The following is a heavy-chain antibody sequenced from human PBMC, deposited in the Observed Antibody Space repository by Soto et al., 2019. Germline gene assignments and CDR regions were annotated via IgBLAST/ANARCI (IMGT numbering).Heavy chain of an antibody. V-gene: IGHV1-69*13. Sequence: GASVKVSCKASGGTFSSYAISWVRQAPGQGLEWMGGIIPIFGTANYAQKFQGRVTITADESTSTAYMELSSLRSEDTAVYYCARAVYKVTTVKKAHLFGDGMDVWGQGTTVTVSS. CDR2: IIPIFGTA. J-gene: IGHJ6*02. D-gene: IGHD4-4*01. CDR1: GGTFSSYA. CDR3: ARAVYKVTTVKKAHLFGDGMDV.